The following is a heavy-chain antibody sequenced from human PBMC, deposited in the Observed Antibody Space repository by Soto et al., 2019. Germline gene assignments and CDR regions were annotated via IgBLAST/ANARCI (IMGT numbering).Heavy chain of an antibody. J-gene: IGHJ4*02. D-gene: IGHD4-17*01. CDR1: GFTFNTYS. CDR2: IWYDGTQK. V-gene: IGHV3-33*01. Sequence: GGSLRLSCEASGFTFNTYSMHWVRQPPGKGLEWLAAIWYDGTQKYYADSVKGRFIISRDNSKKTLYLEMNSLRAEDTAVYYCARAGGTTVTGLWHFDSWGQGTLVTVS. CDR3: ARAGGTTVTGLWHFDS.